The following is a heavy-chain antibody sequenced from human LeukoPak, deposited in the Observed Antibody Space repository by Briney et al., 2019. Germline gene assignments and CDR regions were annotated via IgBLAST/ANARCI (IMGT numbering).Heavy chain of an antibody. CDR2: IYYSGST. CDR3: ARQLGLQRHAFDI. D-gene: IGHD1-7*01. V-gene: IGHV4-59*08. J-gene: IGHJ3*02. CDR1: GGSISSYY. Sequence: NPSETLSLTCTVSGGSISSYYWSWIRQPPGKGVEWIGYIYYSGSTNYNPSLKSRVTISVDTSKNQFSLKLSSVTAADTAVYYCARQLGLQRHAFDIWGQGTMVTVSS.